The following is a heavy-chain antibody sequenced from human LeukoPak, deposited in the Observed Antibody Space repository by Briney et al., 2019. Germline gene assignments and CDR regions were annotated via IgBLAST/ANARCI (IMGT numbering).Heavy chain of an antibody. Sequence: ASVKVSCKGSGYTFTCDYIHWVRQAPGQGLEWMGWIHPNNGGTNYAQKFQGRVTMTRDTSISTVYMELNGLIFDDTAVYFCARASYAWGQGSLVTVSS. D-gene: IGHD3-16*02. V-gene: IGHV1-2*02. CDR1: GYTFTCDY. J-gene: IGHJ5*02. CDR2: IHPNNGGT. CDR3: ARASYA.